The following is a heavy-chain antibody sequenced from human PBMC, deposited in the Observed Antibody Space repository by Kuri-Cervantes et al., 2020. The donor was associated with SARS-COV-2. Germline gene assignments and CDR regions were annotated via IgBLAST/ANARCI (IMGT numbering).Heavy chain of an antibody. CDR2: INHSGST. CDR3: AREAVDFDY. D-gene: IGHD2-15*01. J-gene: IGHJ4*02. V-gene: IGHV4-34*01. CDR1: GGSFSGYY. Sequence: SQTLSLTCAVYGGSFSGYYWSWIRQPLGKGLEWIGEINHSGSTNYNPSLKSRVTISVDTSKNQFSLKLSSVTAADTAVYYCAREAVDFDYWGQGTLVTVSS.